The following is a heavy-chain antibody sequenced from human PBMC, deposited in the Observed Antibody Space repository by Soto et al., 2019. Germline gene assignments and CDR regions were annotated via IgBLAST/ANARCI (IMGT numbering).Heavy chain of an antibody. CDR3: ARLVERQCLNY. J-gene: IGHJ4*02. CDR1: GDSITSNSYF. V-gene: IGHV4-39*01. Sequence: SETLSLTCTVSGDSITSNSYFWAWIRQPPGKGLEWIGSIYYSGTTYYNPSLKSRVSISVDNAKNSLYLQMNSLRAEDTAVYYCARLVERQCLNYWGQGTLVTVSS. D-gene: IGHD2-15*01. CDR2: IYYSGTT.